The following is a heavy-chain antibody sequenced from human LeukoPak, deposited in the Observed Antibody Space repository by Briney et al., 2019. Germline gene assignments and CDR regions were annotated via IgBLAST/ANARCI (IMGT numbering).Heavy chain of an antibody. CDR3: AREVYDILTGYSYYYYMGV. V-gene: IGHV1-69*05. CDR2: IIPIFGTA. CDR1: GGTFSSYA. D-gene: IGHD3-9*01. J-gene: IGHJ6*03. Sequence: GASVKVSCKASGGTFSSYAISWVRQAPGQGLEWMGRIIPIFGTANYAQKFQGRVTITTDESTSTAYMELSSLRSEDTAVYYCAREVYDILTGYSYYYYMGVWGKGTTVTVSS.